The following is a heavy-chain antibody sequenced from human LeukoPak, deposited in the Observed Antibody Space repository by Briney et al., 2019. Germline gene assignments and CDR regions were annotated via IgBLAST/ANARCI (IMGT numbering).Heavy chain of an antibody. CDR1: GITLSNYG. Sequence: GGSLRLSCAVSGITLSNYGLSWVRQAPGKGLEWVAGISDSGGRTNYADSVKGRFTISRDNPKNTIYLQMNSLRAEDTAVYFCAKRGVVIRVILVGFHKEAYYFDSWGQGALVTVSS. D-gene: IGHD3-22*01. V-gene: IGHV3-23*01. CDR2: ISDSGGRT. CDR3: AKRGVVIRVILVGFHKEAYYFDS. J-gene: IGHJ4*02.